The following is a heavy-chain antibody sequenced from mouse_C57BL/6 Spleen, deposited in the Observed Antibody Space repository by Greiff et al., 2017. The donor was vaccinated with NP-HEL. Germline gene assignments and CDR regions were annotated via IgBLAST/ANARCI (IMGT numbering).Heavy chain of an antibody. CDR1: GFTFSDYG. CDR3: ARRAYDGLDY. D-gene: IGHD2-3*01. CDR2: ISSGSSTI. J-gene: IGHJ2*01. V-gene: IGHV5-17*01. Sequence: EVKLVESGGGLVKPGGSLKLSCAASGFTFSDYGMHWVRQAPEKGLEWVAYISSGSSTIYYADTVKGRFTISRDNAKNTLFLQMTSLRSEDTAMYYCARRAYDGLDYWGQSTTLTVSS.